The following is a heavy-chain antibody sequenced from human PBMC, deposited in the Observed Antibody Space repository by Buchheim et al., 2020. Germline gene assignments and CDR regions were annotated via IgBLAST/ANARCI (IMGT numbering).Heavy chain of an antibody. CDR3: ARGLGGYCSSTSCYARGVYYYYGMDV. CDR1: GGSFSGYY. V-gene: IGHV4-34*01. D-gene: IGHD2-2*01. J-gene: IGHJ6*02. Sequence: QVQLQQWGAGLLKPSETLSLTCAVYGGSFSGYYWSWIRQPPGKGLEWIGEINHSGSTNYNPSLKSRVTILVDTSKNQFVLNLSSVTAADTAVYYCARGLGGYCSSTSCYARGVYYYYGMDVWGQGTT. CDR2: INHSGST.